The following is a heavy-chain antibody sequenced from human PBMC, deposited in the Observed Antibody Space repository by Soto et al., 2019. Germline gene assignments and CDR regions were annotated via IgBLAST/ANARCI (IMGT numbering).Heavy chain of an antibody. J-gene: IGHJ4*02. V-gene: IGHV1-69*13. CDR2: IIPIFGTA. D-gene: IGHD5-12*01. Sequence: GASVKVSCKASGGTFSSYAISWVRQAPGQGLEWMGGIIPIFGTANYAQKFQGRVTITADESTSTAYMELSSLRSEDTAVYYCARGSGDGYNPWYFDYWGQGTLVTVSS. CDR1: GGTFSSYA. CDR3: ARGSGDGYNPWYFDY.